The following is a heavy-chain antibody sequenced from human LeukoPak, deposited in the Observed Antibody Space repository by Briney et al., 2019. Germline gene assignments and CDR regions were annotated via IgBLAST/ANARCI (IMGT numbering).Heavy chain of an antibody. CDR3: AKDISRDGYNYAFDI. CDR1: GFTFDDYA. CDR2: ISWNSGSI. J-gene: IGHJ3*02. D-gene: IGHD5-24*01. V-gene: IGHV3-9*01. Sequence: GGSLRLSCAASGFTFDDYAMHWVRQAPGKGLEWVSGISWNSGSIGYADSVKARFTISRDNAKNSLYLQMNSLRAEDTALYYCAKDISRDGYNYAFDIWGQGTMVTVSS.